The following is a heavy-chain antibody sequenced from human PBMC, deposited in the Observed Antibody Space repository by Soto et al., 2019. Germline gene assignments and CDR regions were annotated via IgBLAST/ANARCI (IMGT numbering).Heavy chain of an antibody. J-gene: IGHJ5*02. D-gene: IGHD6-19*01. CDR1: GFTFSSYA. Sequence: EVQLLESGGGLVQPGGSLRLSCAASGFTFSSYAMSWVRQAPGKGLEWVSAISGSGGSTYYADSVKGRFTISRDNAKNSLYLQMNSLRAEDTALYYCAKDRSIAVAGTLFDPWGQGTLVTVSS. V-gene: IGHV3-23*01. CDR3: AKDRSIAVAGTLFDP. CDR2: ISGSGGST.